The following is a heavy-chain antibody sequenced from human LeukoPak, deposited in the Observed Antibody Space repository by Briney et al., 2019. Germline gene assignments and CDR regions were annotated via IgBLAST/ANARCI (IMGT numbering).Heavy chain of an antibody. CDR3: ARDPTGKPQLSPHTFDP. D-gene: IGHD6-13*01. CDR1: GGSISSGSYY. J-gene: IGHJ5*02. V-gene: IGHV4-61*02. Sequence: SETLSLTCTVSGGSISSGSYYWSWIRQPAGKGLEWIGRIYTSGSTNYNPSLKSRVTISVDTSKNQFSLKLSSVTAADTAVYYCARDPTGKPQLSPHTFDPWGQGTLVTVSS. CDR2: IYTSGST.